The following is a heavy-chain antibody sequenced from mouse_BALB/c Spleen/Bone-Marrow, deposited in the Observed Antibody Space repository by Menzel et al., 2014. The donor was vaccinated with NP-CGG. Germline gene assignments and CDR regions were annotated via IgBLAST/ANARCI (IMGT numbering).Heavy chain of an antibody. J-gene: IGHJ2*01. V-gene: IGHV1-18*01. Sequence: EVKLQESGPELVKPGASMNISCKTSGYTFTDNTIHWVKQSQRKSLEWIGSINPNIGGSTYNQDFKDKATLTVDKSSXTAYMELRSLTSEDSAVYYCARSVHFDYWGQGSTLTVSS. CDR2: INPNIGGS. CDR3: ARSVHFDY. CDR1: GYTFTDNT.